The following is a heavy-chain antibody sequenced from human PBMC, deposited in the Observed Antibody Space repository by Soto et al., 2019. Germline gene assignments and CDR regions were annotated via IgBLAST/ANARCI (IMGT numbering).Heavy chain of an antibody. CDR1: GFTFSSYG. Sequence: GGSLRLSCAASGFTFSSYGMHWVRQAPGKGLEWVAVIWYDGSDKYYADSVKGRFTISRDNSKNILYLQMNSLRAEDTAVFYCARDNGDDGARAFDIWGQGTMVTVSS. CDR2: IWYDGSDK. J-gene: IGHJ3*02. CDR3: ARDNGDDGARAFDI. V-gene: IGHV3-33*01. D-gene: IGHD4-17*01.